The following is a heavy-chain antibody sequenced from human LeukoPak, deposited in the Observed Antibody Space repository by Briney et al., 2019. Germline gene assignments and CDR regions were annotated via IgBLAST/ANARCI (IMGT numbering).Heavy chain of an antibody. V-gene: IGHV3-33*01. J-gene: IGHJ4*02. D-gene: IGHD2-15*01. CDR1: GFTFSSYG. CDR3: ARAPGRNFFDY. CDR2: IWYDGSDK. Sequence: GGSLRLSCAASGFTFSSYGMHWVRQAPGKGLEWVAVIWYDGSDKYYADSVKGRFTISRDNAKNSLYLQMNSLRAEDTAVYYCARAPGRNFFDYWGQGTLVTVSS.